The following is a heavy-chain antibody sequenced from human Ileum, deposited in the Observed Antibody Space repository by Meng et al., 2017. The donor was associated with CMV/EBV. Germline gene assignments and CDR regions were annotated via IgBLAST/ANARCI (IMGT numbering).Heavy chain of an antibody. CDR2: IIPIPRTS. CDR1: GGSFSGFV. D-gene: IGHD3-22*01. Sequence: SVKVSCKASGGSFSGFVITWVRQAPGQGLEWMGGIIPIPRTSSYEQKDQDRVTITTDASRSTAYMELSSLRSEDTAVYYCARSDYYDSRGKNYYKYYGMDVWGQGTMVTVSS. V-gene: IGHV1-69*05. J-gene: IGHJ6*02. CDR3: ARSDYYDSRGKNYYKYYGMDV.